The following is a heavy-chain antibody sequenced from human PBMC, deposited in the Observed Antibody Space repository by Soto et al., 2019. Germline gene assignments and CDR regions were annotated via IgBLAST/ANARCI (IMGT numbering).Heavy chain of an antibody. D-gene: IGHD2-2*01. V-gene: IGHV1-46*01. CDR1: GYTFTSYY. CDR2: INPSGGST. Sequence: AASVKVSCKASGYTFTSYYMHWVRQAPGQGLEWMGIINPSGGSTSYAQKFQGRVTMTRDTSTSTVYMELSSLRSEDTAVYYCARELVVPAAIDYYYYGMDVWGQGTTVTVSS. J-gene: IGHJ6*02. CDR3: ARELVVPAAIDYYYYGMDV.